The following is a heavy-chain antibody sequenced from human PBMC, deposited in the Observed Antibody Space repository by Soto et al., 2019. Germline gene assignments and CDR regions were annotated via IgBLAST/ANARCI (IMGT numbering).Heavy chain of an antibody. J-gene: IGHJ1*01. CDR2: INPSGGST. V-gene: IGHV1-46*01. CDR3: ATPYCSSTSCYRYFQH. Sequence: EAAVKVSCKASGYTFTSYYMHWVRQAPGQGLEWMGIINPSGGSTSYAQKFQGRVTMTRDTSTSTVYMELSSLRSEDTAVYYCATPYCSSTSCYRYFQHWGQGTLVTVSS. D-gene: IGHD2-2*02. CDR1: GYTFTSYY.